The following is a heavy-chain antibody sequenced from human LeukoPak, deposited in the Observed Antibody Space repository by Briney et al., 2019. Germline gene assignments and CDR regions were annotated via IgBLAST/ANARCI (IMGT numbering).Heavy chain of an antibody. CDR2: ISSSSSYI. V-gene: IGHV3-21*01. J-gene: IGHJ4*02. D-gene: IGHD4-17*01. CDR3: ARDPNGDYALYNPYYFDY. CDR1: GFTFSSYS. Sequence: PGGSLRLSCAASGFTFSSYSMNWVRQAPGKGLEWVSSISSSSSYIYYADSVKGRFTISRDNAKNSLYLQMNSLSAEDTAVYYCARDPNGDYALYNPYYFDYWGQGTLVTVSS.